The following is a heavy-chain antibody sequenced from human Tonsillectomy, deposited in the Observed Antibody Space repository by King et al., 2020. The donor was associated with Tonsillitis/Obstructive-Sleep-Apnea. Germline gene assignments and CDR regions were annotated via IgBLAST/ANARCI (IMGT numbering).Heavy chain of an antibody. CDR1: GGSIGGSDYF. V-gene: IGHV4-39*01. CDR2: IYYGGDT. CDR3: ARQSDWFDP. J-gene: IGHJ5*02. Sequence: LQLQESGPGLVRPSETLILTCSVSGGSIGGSDYFWAWIRQPPGKGLEWLGSIYYGGDTYRNPSLKSRVTMSVDTSENKLSLRLTAVTAADTAVYFCARQSDWFDPWGPGTRVTVSP.